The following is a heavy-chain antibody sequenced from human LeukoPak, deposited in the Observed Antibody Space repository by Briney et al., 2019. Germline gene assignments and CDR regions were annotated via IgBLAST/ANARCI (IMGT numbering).Heavy chain of an antibody. V-gene: IGHV1-46*01. CDR3: AREVVRYYFDY. J-gene: IGHJ4*02. CDR2: MNPSGGST. CDR1: GYTFTSYY. D-gene: IGHD2-15*01. Sequence: ASVKVSCKASGYTFTSYYIHWVRQAPGQGLEWMGMMNPSGGSTSYAQKFQGRVTMTRDTSTSTVYMEVSSLRSEDTAVYYCAREVVRYYFDYWGQGTLVTVSS.